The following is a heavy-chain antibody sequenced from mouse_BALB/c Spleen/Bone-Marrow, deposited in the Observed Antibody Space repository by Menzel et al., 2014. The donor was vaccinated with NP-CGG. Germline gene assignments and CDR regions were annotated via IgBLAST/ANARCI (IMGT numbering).Heavy chain of an antibody. D-gene: IGHD2-3*01. CDR3: TRDLYDGYYYYAMDY. J-gene: IGHJ4*01. CDR1: GFTFSSYT. CDR2: ISSGGSYT. Sequence: EVKVVESGGGLVKPGGSLKLSCAASGFTFSSYTMSWVRQTPEKRLEWVATISSGGSYTLYPDSVKGRFTISRDNAKNTLYLQMSSLKSEDTAMYYCTRDLYDGYYYYAMDYWGQGTSVTVSS. V-gene: IGHV5-6-4*01.